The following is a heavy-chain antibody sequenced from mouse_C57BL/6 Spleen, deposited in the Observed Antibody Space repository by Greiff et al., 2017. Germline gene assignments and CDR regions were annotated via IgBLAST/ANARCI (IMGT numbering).Heavy chain of an antibody. J-gene: IGHJ2*01. Sequence: EVQLQESGGGLVKPGGSLKLSCAASGFTFSDYGMHWVRQAPEKGLEWVAYISSGSSTIYYADTVKGRFAISRDNAKSTLFLQMTRLRSEDTAMYYCAREGFDYWGQGTTLTVSS. V-gene: IGHV5-17*01. CDR3: AREGFDY. CDR1: GFTFSDYG. CDR2: ISSGSSTI.